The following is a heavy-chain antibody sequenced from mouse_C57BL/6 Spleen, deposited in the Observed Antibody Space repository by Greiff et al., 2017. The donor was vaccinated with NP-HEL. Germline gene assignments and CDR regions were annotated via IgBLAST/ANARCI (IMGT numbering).Heavy chain of an antibody. CDR2: IRNKANGYTT. J-gene: IGHJ4*01. CDR3: ARWKPNYYAMDY. CDR1: GFTFTDYY. Sequence: EVKVEESGGGLVQPGGSLSLSCAASGFTFTDYYMSWVRQPPGKALEWLGFIRNKANGYTTEYSASVKGRFTISRDNSQSILYLQMNALRAEDSATYYCARWKPNYYAMDYWGQGTSVTVSS. V-gene: IGHV7-3*01.